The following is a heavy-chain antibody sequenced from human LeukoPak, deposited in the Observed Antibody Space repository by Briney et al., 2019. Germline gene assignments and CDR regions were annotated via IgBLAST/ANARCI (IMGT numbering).Heavy chain of an antibody. V-gene: IGHV1-69*04. CDR1: GGTFSSYA. J-gene: IGHJ4*02. CDR2: IMPILGIA. D-gene: IGHD3-3*01. CDR3: ARDLEGVTIFGVVPFSDY. Sequence: GASVKVSCKASGGTFSSYAISWVRQAPGHGLEWIGRIMPILGIANYAQKLQGRVTITADKSTSTAYMELSSLRSEDTAVYYCARDLEGVTIFGVVPFSDYWGQGTLVTVSS.